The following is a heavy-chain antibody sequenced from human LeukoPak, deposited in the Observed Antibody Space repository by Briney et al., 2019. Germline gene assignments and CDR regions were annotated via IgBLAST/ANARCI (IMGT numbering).Heavy chain of an antibody. J-gene: IGHJ3*02. Sequence: SVKVSCKASGFTFTSSAVQWVRQARGQRLEWIGWIVVGSGNTNYAQKSQERVTITRDMSTSTAYMELSSLRSEDTAVYYCAAVDSVVVVPSAGSLGAFDIWGQGTMVTVSS. CDR2: IVVGSGNT. CDR3: AAVDSVVVVPSAGSLGAFDI. CDR1: GFTFTSSA. V-gene: IGHV1-58*01. D-gene: IGHD2-15*01.